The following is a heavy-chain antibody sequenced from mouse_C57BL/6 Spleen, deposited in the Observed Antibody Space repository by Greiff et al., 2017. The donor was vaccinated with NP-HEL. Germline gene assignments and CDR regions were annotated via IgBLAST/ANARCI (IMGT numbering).Heavy chain of an antibody. D-gene: IGHD3-2*02. J-gene: IGHJ3*01. V-gene: IGHV3-6*01. Sequence: EVKLMESGPGLVKPSQSLSLTCSVTGYSITSGYYWNWIRQFPGNKLEWMGYISYDGSNNYNPSLKNRIAITRDTSKNQFFRKLNSVTTEDTATYYCAREAHAFAYWGQGTLVTVSA. CDR2: ISYDGSN. CDR3: AREAHAFAY. CDR1: GYSITSGYY.